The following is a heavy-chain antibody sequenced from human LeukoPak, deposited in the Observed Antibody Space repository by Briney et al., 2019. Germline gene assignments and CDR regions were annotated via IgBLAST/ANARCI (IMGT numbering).Heavy chain of an antibody. D-gene: IGHD3-22*01. V-gene: IGHV4-59*01. J-gene: IGHJ4*02. Sequence: SETLFLTCTVSGGSIIGYYWSWIRQSPGKGLEWIGYIYYSGSTNYNPSLKSRVTISVDTSKNQFSLKLSPVTAADTAILLRARISGYLTYWGQGTLVTVSS. CDR3: ARISGYLTY. CDR2: IYYSGST. CDR1: GGSIIGYY.